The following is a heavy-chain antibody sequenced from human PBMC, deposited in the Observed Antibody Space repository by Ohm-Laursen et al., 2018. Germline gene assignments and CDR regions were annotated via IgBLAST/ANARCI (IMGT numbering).Heavy chain of an antibody. CDR2: ISDTGSHI. CDR3: ARDDGAYARRSGMDV. D-gene: IGHD2-8*01. CDR1: AFSLTASN. Sequence: SLRLSCAASAFSLTASNMNWARQAPGTGLEWVSYISDTGSHIYYAGSVRGRFTISRDNAQNSLYLHMSSLRAEDTAIYYCARDDGAYARRSGMDVWGQGTTVTVSS. J-gene: IGHJ6*02. V-gene: IGHV3-21*01.